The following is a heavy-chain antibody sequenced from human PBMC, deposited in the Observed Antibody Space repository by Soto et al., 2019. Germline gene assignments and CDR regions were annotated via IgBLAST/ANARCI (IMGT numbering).Heavy chain of an antibody. CDR2: IYWDDDK. J-gene: IGHJ4*02. CDR3: AHFQGWPPIQFYY. CDR1: GFSLNSNGMA. V-gene: IGHV2-5*02. Sequence: QITLKESGPTLVKPTQTLTLTCTFSGFSLNSNGMAVGWIRQPPGKALEWHALIYWDDDKRYSPSLKTRLTITKDTSKKQVFLTMINMDPVDSSIQFCAHFQGWPPIQFYYWGQGTLVTVSS. D-gene: IGHD6-19*01.